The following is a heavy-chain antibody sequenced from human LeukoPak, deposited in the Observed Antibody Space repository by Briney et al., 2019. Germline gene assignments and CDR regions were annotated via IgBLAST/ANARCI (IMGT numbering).Heavy chain of an antibody. CDR3: ARDAQFFDWLLAFDY. Sequence: PGGSLRLSCAASGFTFSRYWMNWVRQAPGKGPEWVANIKQDGSEQFYADSVKGRFTISRDNAKNSLYLQMHTVRAEDTAVYFCARDAQFFDWLLAFDYWGQGALVTVSS. V-gene: IGHV3-7*01. D-gene: IGHD3/OR15-3a*01. CDR1: GFTFSRYW. CDR2: IKQDGSEQ. J-gene: IGHJ4*02.